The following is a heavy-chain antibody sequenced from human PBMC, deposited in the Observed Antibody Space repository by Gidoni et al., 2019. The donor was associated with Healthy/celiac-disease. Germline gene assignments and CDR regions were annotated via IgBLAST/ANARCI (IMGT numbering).Heavy chain of an antibody. Sequence: EVQLVEYGGGLVQHGRSLRLACADSRFTFDDYDMHWVRQAPGKGLEWVSGISWNSGSIGYADSVKGLFTIFRYNAKNYLYLQMNSLRAEDTALYYCAKDMNLYDAFDIWGQGTMVTVSS. CDR3: AKDMNLYDAFDI. V-gene: IGHV3-9*01. CDR1: RFTFDDYD. CDR2: ISWNSGSI. D-gene: IGHD1-7*01. J-gene: IGHJ3*02.